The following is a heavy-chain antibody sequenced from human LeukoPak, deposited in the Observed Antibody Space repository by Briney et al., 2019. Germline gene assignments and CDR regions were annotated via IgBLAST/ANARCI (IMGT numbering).Heavy chain of an antibody. D-gene: IGHD3-9*01. CDR3: ARVRETYYDILSPAYYYYGMVV. CDR2: IIPIFGTA. CDR1: GGTFSSYA. Sequence: SVTVSCKASGGTFSSYAISWVRQAPGQGLEWMGGIIPIFGTANYAQKFQGRVTITADESTSTAYMELSSLRSEDTAVYYCARVRETYYDILSPAYYYYGMVVWGQGTTVTVSS. J-gene: IGHJ6*02. V-gene: IGHV1-69*13.